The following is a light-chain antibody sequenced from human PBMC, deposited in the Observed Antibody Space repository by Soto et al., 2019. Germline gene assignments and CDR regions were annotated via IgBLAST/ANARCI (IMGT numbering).Light chain of an antibody. J-gene: IGLJ1*01. V-gene: IGLV1-47*01. CDR2: RNN. Sequence: QSVLTQPPSASGTPGQRVNISCSGSSSNIGSNYVYWYRQFPGTAPKLLIQRNNQRPSGVPARFSGSKSGTSATLGITGFQTGDEADYYCGSWDSSLSAYVFGTGTKLTVL. CDR3: GSWDSSLSAYV. CDR1: SSNIGSNY.